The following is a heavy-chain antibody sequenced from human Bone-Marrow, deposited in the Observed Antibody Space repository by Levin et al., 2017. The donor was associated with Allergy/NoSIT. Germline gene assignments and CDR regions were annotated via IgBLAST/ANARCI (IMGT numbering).Heavy chain of an antibody. J-gene: IGHJ4*02. D-gene: IGHD6-19*01. Sequence: SGGSLRLSCTASGFMFNNYAIHWVRQAPGRGLEWVAVITHDGSREYYADSVKGRFSISRDNSRNTVFLQMSGLRPGDTAVYYCAKGSGALVSLSVTGKLDYWGQGTLVTVSS. V-gene: IGHV3-30-3*01. CDR1: GFMFNNYA. CDR3: AKGSGALVSLSVTGKLDY. CDR2: ITHDGSRE.